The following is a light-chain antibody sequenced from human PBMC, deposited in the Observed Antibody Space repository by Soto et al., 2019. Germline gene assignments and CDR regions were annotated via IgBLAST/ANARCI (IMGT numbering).Light chain of an antibody. J-gene: IGKJ4*01. CDR1: QSVSSSY. V-gene: IGKV3-20*01. Sequence: EIVLTQSPGTLSLSPGERATLSGRASQSVSSSYLAWYQQKPGQAPRQLIYGASSRATRIPDRFSGSGSGSDFTLTITRLEPQDFAVYYCQHYRTSFGGGTRVEIK. CDR3: QHYRTS. CDR2: GAS.